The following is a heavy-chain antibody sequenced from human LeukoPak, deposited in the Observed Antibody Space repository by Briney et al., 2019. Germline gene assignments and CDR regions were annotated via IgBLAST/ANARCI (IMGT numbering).Heavy chain of an antibody. CDR1: GGSFSGYY. Sequence: SETLSLTCAVYGGSFSGYYWSWIRQPPGKGLEWIGEINHSGSTNYNPSLKSRVTISVDTSKNQFSLKLSSVTAADTAVYCCARGQWLEETFDYWGQGTLVTVSS. J-gene: IGHJ4*02. V-gene: IGHV4-34*01. CDR3: ARGQWLEETFDY. D-gene: IGHD6-19*01. CDR2: INHSGST.